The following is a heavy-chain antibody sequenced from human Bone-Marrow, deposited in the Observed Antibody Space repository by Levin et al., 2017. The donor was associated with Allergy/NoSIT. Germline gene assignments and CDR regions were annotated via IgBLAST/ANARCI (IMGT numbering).Heavy chain of an antibody. Sequence: LSLTCAASGFTFSSYGMHWVRQAPGKGLEWVAVISYDGSNKYYADSVKGRFTISRDNSKNTLYLQMNSLRAEDTAVYYCAKDWRYDFPDHWGQGTLVTVSS. CDR2: ISYDGSNK. CDR3: AKDWRYDFPDH. CDR1: GFTFSSYG. J-gene: IGHJ5*02. D-gene: IGHD3-3*01. V-gene: IGHV3-30*18.